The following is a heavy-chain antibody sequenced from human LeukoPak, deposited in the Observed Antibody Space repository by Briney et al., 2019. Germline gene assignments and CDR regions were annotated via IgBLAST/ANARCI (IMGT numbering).Heavy chain of an antibody. Sequence: GGSLRLSCAASGYTFTSYAMHWVRQAPGQRLEWMGWINAGNGNTKYSQKFQGRVTITRDTSASTAYMELSSLRSEDTAVYYCARGGDPTEFDPWGQGTLVTVSS. CDR2: INAGNGNT. D-gene: IGHD1-26*01. CDR3: ARGGDPTEFDP. CDR1: GYTFTSYA. J-gene: IGHJ5*02. V-gene: IGHV1-3*01.